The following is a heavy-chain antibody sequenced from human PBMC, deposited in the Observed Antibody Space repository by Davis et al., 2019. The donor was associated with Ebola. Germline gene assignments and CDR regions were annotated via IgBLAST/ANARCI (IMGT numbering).Heavy chain of an antibody. CDR2: ITASGRSS. CDR1: GFTFSNYA. Sequence: GESLKISCAASGFTFSNYAMSWVRQAPGKGLECVSSITASGRSSYYVDSVKGRFTISRDNFKNTLYLQMNSLGAEDTAMYHCAKSGISACGGDCHGGADCWGQGTLVTVSS. D-gene: IGHD2-21*02. J-gene: IGHJ4*02. CDR3: AKSGISACGGDCHGGADC. V-gene: IGHV3-23*01.